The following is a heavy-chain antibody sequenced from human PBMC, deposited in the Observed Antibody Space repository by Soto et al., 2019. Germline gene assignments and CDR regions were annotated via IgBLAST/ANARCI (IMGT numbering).Heavy chain of an antibody. D-gene: IGHD3-3*01. J-gene: IGHJ4*02. CDR1: GGTFSSYA. V-gene: IGHV1-69*06. CDR3: ARGKANYDFWSGYYSTFDY. Sequence: QVQLVQSGAEVQKPGSSVKVSCKASGGTFSSYAISWVRQAPGQGLEWMGGIIPIFGTANYAQKFQGRVTITADKSTSTAYMELSSLRSEDTAVYYCARGKANYDFWSGYYSTFDYWGQGTLVTVSS. CDR2: IIPIFGTA.